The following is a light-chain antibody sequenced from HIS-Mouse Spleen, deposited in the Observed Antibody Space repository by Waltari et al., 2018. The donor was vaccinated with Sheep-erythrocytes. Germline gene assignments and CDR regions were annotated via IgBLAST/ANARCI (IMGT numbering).Light chain of an antibody. CDR3: CSYAGSYNHV. V-gene: IGLV2-11*01. J-gene: IGLJ1*01. CDR2: DVS. CDR1: SSDVGGYNY. Sequence: QSALTQPRSVSGSPGQSVTISCTGTSSDVGGYNYVSWYQQHPGKAPKLKIYDVSKRPSGVPDRCSGCKSGNPASLTISGLQAEDEADYYCCSYAGSYNHVFATGTKVTVL.